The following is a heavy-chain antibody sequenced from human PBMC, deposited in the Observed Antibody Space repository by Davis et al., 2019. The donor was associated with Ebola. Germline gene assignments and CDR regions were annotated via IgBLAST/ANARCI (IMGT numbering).Heavy chain of an antibody. D-gene: IGHD3-22*01. CDR1: GGSFSGYY. Sequence: MPGGSLRLSCAVYGGSFSGYYWSWIRQPPGKGLEWIGEINHSGSTNYNPSLKSRVTISVDTSKNQFSLKLSSVTAADTAVYYCARELYYYDSSGYYYYGMDVWGQGTTVTVSS. J-gene: IGHJ6*02. CDR2: INHSGST. V-gene: IGHV4-34*01. CDR3: ARELYYYDSSGYYYYGMDV.